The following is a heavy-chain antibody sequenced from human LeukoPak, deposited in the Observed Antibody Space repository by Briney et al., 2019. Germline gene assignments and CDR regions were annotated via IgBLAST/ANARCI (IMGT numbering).Heavy chain of an antibody. CDR3: ARSGLDTAMVTG. CDR1: GXSISSSSYY. J-gene: IGHJ4*02. CDR2: IYYSGST. D-gene: IGHD5-18*01. Sequence: PSETLSLTCTVSGXSISSSSYYWGWIRQPPGKGLEWIGSIYYSGSTYYNPSLKSRVTISVDTSKNQFSLKLSSVTAADTAVYYCARSGLDTAMVTGWGQGTLVTVSS. V-gene: IGHV4-39*01.